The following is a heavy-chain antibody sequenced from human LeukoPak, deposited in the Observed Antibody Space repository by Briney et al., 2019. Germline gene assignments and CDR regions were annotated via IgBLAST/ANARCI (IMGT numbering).Heavy chain of an antibody. Sequence: GGSLRLSCAASGFTFSIYWMHWVRQAPGKGLVWVSRISSEGSSTTYADSVKGRFTISRDNAKNSLYLQMNSLRAEDTALYYCAKAASVDTAMVRGWFDPWGQGTLVTVSS. D-gene: IGHD5-18*01. J-gene: IGHJ5*02. CDR1: GFTFSIYW. CDR2: ISSEGSST. CDR3: AKAASVDTAMVRGWFDP. V-gene: IGHV3-74*01.